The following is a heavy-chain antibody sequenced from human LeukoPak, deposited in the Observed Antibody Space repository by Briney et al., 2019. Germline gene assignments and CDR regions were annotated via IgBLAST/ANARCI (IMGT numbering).Heavy chain of an antibody. V-gene: IGHV3-30*01. CDR1: GFPFSSYP. CDR3: ASATTAMVDY. CDR2: ISYDGSYE. J-gene: IGHJ4*02. D-gene: IGHD5-18*01. Sequence: GRSLRLSCAASGFPFSSYPMHWVRQAPGKGLEWVAVISYDGSYENCADSVKGRFTISRDNSKSTLYLQMNSLRAEDTAVYFCASATTAMVDYWGQGTLVTVSS.